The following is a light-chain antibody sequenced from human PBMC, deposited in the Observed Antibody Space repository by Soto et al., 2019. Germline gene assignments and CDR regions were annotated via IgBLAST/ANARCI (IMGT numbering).Light chain of an antibody. CDR2: EGS. CDR1: SSDVGSYNL. J-gene: IGLJ3*02. V-gene: IGLV2-23*01. CDR3: CSYAGSGTWV. Sequence: QSALTQPASVSGSPGQSITISCTGTSSDVGSYNLVSWCQQHPGKAPKLMIYEGSKRPSGVSNRFSGSKSGNTASLTISGLRAEDEADYYCCSYAGSGTWVFGGGTKLPVL.